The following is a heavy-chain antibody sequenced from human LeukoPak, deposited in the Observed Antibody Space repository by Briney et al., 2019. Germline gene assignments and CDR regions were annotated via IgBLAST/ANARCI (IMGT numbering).Heavy chain of an antibody. Sequence: PSETLSLTCTVSGGSISSSSYYWGWIRQPPGKGLEWIGSIYYSGSTYYNPSLKSRVTISVDTSKNQFSLKLSSVTAADTAVYYCASYHYGAFDIWGQGTMVTVSS. D-gene: IGHD5-12*01. J-gene: IGHJ3*02. CDR3: ASYHYGAFDI. CDR1: GGSISSSSYY. V-gene: IGHV4-39*01. CDR2: IYYSGST.